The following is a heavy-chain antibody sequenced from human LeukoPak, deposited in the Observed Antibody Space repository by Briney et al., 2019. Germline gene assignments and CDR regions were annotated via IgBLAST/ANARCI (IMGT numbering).Heavy chain of an antibody. CDR3: ARVRVDCSSTSCFDAFDI. Sequence: SVKVSCKASGGTFSSYTISWVRQAPGQGLEWMGRIIPILGIANYAQKFQGRVTITADKSTSTAYMELSSLRSEDTAVYYCARVRVDCSSTSCFDAFDIWGQGSMVTVSS. D-gene: IGHD2-2*01. V-gene: IGHV1-69*02. CDR2: IIPILGIA. J-gene: IGHJ3*02. CDR1: GGTFSSYT.